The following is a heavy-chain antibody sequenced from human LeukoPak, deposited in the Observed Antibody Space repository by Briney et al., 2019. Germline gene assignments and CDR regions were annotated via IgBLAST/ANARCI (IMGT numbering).Heavy chain of an antibody. J-gene: IGHJ5*02. CDR3: VRDLPRTSGP. CDR1: GFSFSTAW. Sequence: GGSLRLSCVASGFSFSTAWMHWARQTPGKGLVWVSHINGDGGAINYADDVKGRFTTSRDNAKSTLYLQTNSLRVEDTAVYYCVRDLPRTSGPWGQGTLVTVSS. CDR2: INGDGGAI. V-gene: IGHV3-74*01. D-gene: IGHD3-10*01.